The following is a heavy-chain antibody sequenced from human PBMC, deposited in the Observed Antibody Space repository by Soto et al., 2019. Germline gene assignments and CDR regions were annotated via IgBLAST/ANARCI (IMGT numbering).Heavy chain of an antibody. J-gene: IGHJ4*02. V-gene: IGHV3-23*01. Sequence: EVQLLESGGGLVQPGGSLRLSCAASGFTFNNYAMTWARQAPGKGLEWVSAISGGGDTTSYADSVKGRFTVSRDGSKNTLYLQMSSRRAEDTALYYCAKGRGGSGSLTPRVDFWGQGTLVTVSS. D-gene: IGHD3-10*01. CDR3: AKGRGGSGSLTPRVDF. CDR2: ISGGGDTT. CDR1: GFTFNNYA.